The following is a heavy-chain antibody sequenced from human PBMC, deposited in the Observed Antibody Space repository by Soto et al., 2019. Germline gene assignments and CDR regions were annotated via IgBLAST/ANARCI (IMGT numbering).Heavy chain of an antibody. V-gene: IGHV3-21*01. D-gene: IGHD6-6*01. CDR3: VRDSGGQLVRRGFYYYYMDV. J-gene: IGHJ6*03. CDR2: ILSSGGSI. CDR1: GVTFSSFS. Sequence: EVQLVESGGGLVKPGGSLRLSCAASGVTFSSFSFNWVRQAPGKGLEWVSFILSSGGSIYYADSVKGRFTTSRDNAKNSLYLQMNSLKDEDTAVYYCVRDSGGQLVRRGFYYYYMDVWGKGTTVTVSS.